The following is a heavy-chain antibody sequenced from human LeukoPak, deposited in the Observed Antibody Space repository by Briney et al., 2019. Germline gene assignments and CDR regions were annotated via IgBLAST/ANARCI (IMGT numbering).Heavy chain of an antibody. CDR1: GFTFSSSG. CDR2: ISYDGSNK. Sequence: GGSLRLSCAASGFTFSSSGMHWVRQAPGKGLEWVAVISYDGSNKYYADSVKGRFTISRDNSKNTLYLQMNTLKPEDTAVYYCAKEGIAAACWDWGQGTPVTVSS. CDR3: AKEGIAAACWD. V-gene: IGHV3-30*18. J-gene: IGHJ4*02. D-gene: IGHD6-13*01.